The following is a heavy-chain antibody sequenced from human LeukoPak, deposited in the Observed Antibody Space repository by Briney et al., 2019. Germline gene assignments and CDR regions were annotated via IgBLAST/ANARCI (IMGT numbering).Heavy chain of an antibody. CDR2: MSSGSRYI. D-gene: IGHD2-15*01. V-gene: IGHV3-21*01. Sequence: GGSLRLSCAASGFTFSSYSMTWVRQAPGKGLEWVSSMSSGSRYIYYADSVRGRFTISRDNAKNSLYLLMNSLRAEDTAVYYCARDRPTGASRLFVVLWDQGTLVTVSS. CDR1: GFTFSSYS. J-gene: IGHJ4*02. CDR3: ARDRPTGASRLFVVL.